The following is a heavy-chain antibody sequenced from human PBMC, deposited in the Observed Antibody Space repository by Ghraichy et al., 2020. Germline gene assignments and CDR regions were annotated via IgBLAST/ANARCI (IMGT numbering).Heavy chain of an antibody. D-gene: IGHD3-10*01. V-gene: IGHV3-21*01. CDR1: GFTFSSYS. CDR3: ASGHKRRGFDY. Sequence: TCAASGFTFSSYSMNWVRQAPWKGLEWVSSISSSSSYIYYADSVKGRFTISRDNAKNSLYLQMNSLRAEDTAVYYCASGHKRRGFDYWGQGTLVTVSS. J-gene: IGHJ4*02. CDR2: ISSSSSYI.